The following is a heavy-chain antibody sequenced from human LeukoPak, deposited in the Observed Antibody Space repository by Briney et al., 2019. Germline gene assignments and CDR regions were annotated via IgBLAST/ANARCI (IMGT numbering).Heavy chain of an antibody. CDR1: VYTFTSYG. D-gene: IGHD3-10*01. V-gene: IGHV1-18*01. CDR3: ARVVRELHLLDY. Sequence: ASVNVSCKASVYTFTSYGISWVRQAPGQGIEWMGWISAYNGNTNYAQKLQGRVTMTTDTSTSTAYMELRSLRSDDTAVYYCARVVRELHLLDYWGQGTLVTVSS. CDR2: ISAYNGNT. J-gene: IGHJ4*02.